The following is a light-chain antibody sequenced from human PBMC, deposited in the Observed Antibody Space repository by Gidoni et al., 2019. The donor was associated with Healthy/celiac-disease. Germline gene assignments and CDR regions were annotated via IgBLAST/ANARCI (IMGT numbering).Light chain of an antibody. V-gene: IGKV1-5*03. CDR1: QSISSW. J-gene: IGKJ5*01. CDR2: KAS. CDR3: QQYNSYPIT. Sequence: DIQMTQSPSTLSASVGDRVTLTCRASQSISSWLAWYQQKPGKAPKLLIYKASSLESGVPSRFSGSGSGTEFTLTISSLQPDDFATYYCQQYNSYPITFXXXTRLEIK.